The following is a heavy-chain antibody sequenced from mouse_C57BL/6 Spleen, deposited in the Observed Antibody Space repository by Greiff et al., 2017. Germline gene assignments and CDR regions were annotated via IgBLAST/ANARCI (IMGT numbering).Heavy chain of an antibody. Sequence: QVQLKESGPGLVAPSQSLSITCTVSGFSLTSYGVDWVRQSPGKGLEWLGVIWGVGSTNYNSALKSRLSISKDNSKSQVFLKMNSLQTNDTAMDYCAREGGDRGYYYAMDYWGQGTSVTVSS. CDR3: AREGGDRGYYYAMDY. CDR2: IWGVGST. CDR1: GFSLTSYG. D-gene: IGHD3-3*01. J-gene: IGHJ4*01. V-gene: IGHV2-6*01.